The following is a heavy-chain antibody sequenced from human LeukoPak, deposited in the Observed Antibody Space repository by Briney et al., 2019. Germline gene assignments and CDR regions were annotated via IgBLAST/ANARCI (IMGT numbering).Heavy chain of an antibody. D-gene: IGHD6-19*01. CDR1: GFTFSSYA. V-gene: IGHV3-30*04. CDR3: ASETRAVARFGYAFDI. J-gene: IGHJ3*02. Sequence: GGSLRLSCAASGFTFSSYAMPWGRQAPGKGLEWGAVISYDGSNKYYADSVKGRFTISRDNSKNTLYLQMSSLRAEDTAVYYCASETRAVARFGYAFDIWGQGTMVTVSS. CDR2: ISYDGSNK.